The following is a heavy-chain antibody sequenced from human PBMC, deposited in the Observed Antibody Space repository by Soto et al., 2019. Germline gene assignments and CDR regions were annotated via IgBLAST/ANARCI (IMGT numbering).Heavy chain of an antibody. CDR2: INHSGST. CDR3: AGVHDY. D-gene: IGHD2-8*01. Sequence: SETLSLTCAVYGGSFSGYYWTWILQPPWTGLEWIGEINHSGSTNYNPSLKSRVTISVDTSKNQFSLKLSPVTAADTAVYYCAGVHDYWGQGTLVTVSS. J-gene: IGHJ4*02. CDR1: GGSFSGYY. V-gene: IGHV4-34*01.